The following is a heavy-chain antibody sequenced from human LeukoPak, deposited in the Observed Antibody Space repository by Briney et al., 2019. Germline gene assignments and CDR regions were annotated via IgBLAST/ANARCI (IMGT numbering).Heavy chain of an antibody. CDR2: ISGSGGST. CDR3: AKETTVTTIQDYFEY. D-gene: IGHD4-17*01. J-gene: IGHJ4*02. V-gene: IGHV3-23*01. CDR1: GFAFSSYV. Sequence: GGSLRLSCAASGFAFSSYVMSWVRQAPGKGLEWVSAISGSGGSTYYADSVKGRFTISRDNSKNTLYLQMNSLRAEDTAVYYCAKETTVTTIQDYFEYWGQGTLVTVSS.